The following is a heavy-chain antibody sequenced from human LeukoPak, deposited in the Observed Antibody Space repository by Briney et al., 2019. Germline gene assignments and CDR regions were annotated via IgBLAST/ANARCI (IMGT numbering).Heavy chain of an antibody. D-gene: IGHD2-2*02. CDR3: ARDLGYCTSTSCYSLYGMDV. J-gene: IGHJ6*04. V-gene: IGHV3-48*03. CDR1: GFTFSSYE. CDR2: ISSSGSTI. Sequence: GGSLRLSCAASGFTFSSYEMNWVCQAPGKGLEWVSYISSSGSTIYYADSVKGRFTISRDNAKNSLYLQMNSLRAEDTAVYYCARDLGYCTSTSCYSLYGMDVWGKGTTVTVSS.